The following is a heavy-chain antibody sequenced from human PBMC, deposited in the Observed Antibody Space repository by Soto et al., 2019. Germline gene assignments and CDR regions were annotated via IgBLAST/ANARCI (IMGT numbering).Heavy chain of an antibody. J-gene: IGHJ4*02. CDR2: IWYDGSNK. D-gene: IGHD4-17*01. V-gene: IGHV3-33*01. CDR3: ARDHKFYGGKTYSDY. Sequence: GGSLRLSCAASGFTFSSYGMHWVRQAPGKGLEWVAVIWYDGSNKYYADSVKGRLTISRDNSKNTLYLQMNSLRAEDTAVYYCARDHKFYGGKTYSDYWAQGT. CDR1: GFTFSSYG.